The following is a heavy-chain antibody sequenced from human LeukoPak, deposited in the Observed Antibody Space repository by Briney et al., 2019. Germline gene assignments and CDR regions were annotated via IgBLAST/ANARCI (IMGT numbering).Heavy chain of an antibody. Sequence: PGGSLRLSCAASGFTVSSNYMSWVRQAPGKGLEWVSVIYSGGSTYYADSVKGRFTISRDNSKNTLYLQMNSLRAEDTAVYYCAREKTAAGLDYWGQGTLVTVSS. J-gene: IGHJ4*02. CDR1: GFTVSSNY. D-gene: IGHD6-13*01. CDR3: AREKTAAGLDY. CDR2: IYSGGST. V-gene: IGHV3-53*05.